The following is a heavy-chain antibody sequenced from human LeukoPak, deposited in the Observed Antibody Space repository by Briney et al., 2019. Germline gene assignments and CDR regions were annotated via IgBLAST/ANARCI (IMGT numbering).Heavy chain of an antibody. Sequence: TSETLSLTCAVYGGSFSGYYWSWIRQPPGKGLEWIGEINHSGSTNYNPSLKSRVTISVDTSKNQFSLRLSSVTAADTAVYYCARGRGYREGPCMDVWGQGTTVTVSS. J-gene: IGHJ6*02. CDR3: ARGRGYREGPCMDV. CDR1: GGSFSGYY. CDR2: INHSGST. V-gene: IGHV4-34*01. D-gene: IGHD5-12*01.